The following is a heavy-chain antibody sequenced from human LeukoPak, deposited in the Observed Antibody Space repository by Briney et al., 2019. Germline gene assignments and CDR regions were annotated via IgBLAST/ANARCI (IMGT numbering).Heavy chain of an antibody. CDR2: ISGSYVST. J-gene: IGHJ4*02. D-gene: IGHD1-26*01. Sequence: GGSLRLSCAASGLTFSNYDMSWVRQAPGKGLEWVSTISGSYVSTYYADSVKGRFTISRDNSKNTLYLQMNSLRAEDTAVYYCAKVPSPGVGACWGQGSLVTVSS. CDR3: AKVPSPGVGAC. V-gene: IGHV3-23*01. CDR1: GLTFSNYD.